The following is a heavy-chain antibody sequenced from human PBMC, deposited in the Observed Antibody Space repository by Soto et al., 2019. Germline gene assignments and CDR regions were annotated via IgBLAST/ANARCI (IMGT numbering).Heavy chain of an antibody. V-gene: IGHV3-23*01. D-gene: IGHD3-22*01. CDR2: ISYGGGTT. CDR3: AKNPGYYYDSTGYHFDY. J-gene: IGHJ4*02. Sequence: PGGSLRHSCADSEFTFSNDAMSWLRRAPGKGLEWVSAISYGGGTTYYADSVKGRFTISRDNSKNTLYLQMNSLRAEDTAVYYCAKNPGYYYDSTGYHFDYWGQGTLVTVSS. CDR1: EFTFSNDA.